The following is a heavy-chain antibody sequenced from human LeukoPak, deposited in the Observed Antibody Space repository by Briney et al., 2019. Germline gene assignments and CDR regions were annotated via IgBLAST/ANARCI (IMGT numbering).Heavy chain of an antibody. CDR1: GFTFSTYA. J-gene: IGHJ4*02. V-gene: IGHV3-64*01. CDR2: VNSNGRNT. Sequence: GGSLRLSCAASGFTFSTYAMHWVRQAPGKGLEYVSAVNSNGRNTFYASSVKGRFTISRDNSKNTLYLQMGGLRAEDMAVYYCVRDMTGNYYDTWGQGTLVTASS. D-gene: IGHD3-22*01. CDR3: VRDMTGNYYDT.